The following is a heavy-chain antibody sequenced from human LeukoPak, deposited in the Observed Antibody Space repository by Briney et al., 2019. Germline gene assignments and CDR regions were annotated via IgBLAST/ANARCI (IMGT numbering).Heavy chain of an antibody. CDR3: AREIVVVAATFLSD. V-gene: IGHV3-30*03. D-gene: IGHD2-15*01. CDR2: ISYDGSNK. Sequence: GGSLRLSCAASGFTFSSYSMNWVRQAPGKGLEWVAVISYDGSNKYYADSVKGRFTISRDNSKNTLYLQMNSLRAEDTAVYYCAREIVVVAATFLSDWGQGTLVTVSS. CDR1: GFTFSSYS. J-gene: IGHJ4*02.